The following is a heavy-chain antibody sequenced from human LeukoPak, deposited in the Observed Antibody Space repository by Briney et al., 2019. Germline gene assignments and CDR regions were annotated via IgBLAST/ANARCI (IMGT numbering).Heavy chain of an antibody. V-gene: IGHV3-49*04. CDR2: IRIEAYGGTA. D-gene: IGHD2-15*01. CDR3: TRAVYCSGGSCSFDP. Sequence: PGGSLRLSCTTSGFTFADYAMTWVRQAPGKGLESVGFIRIEAYGGTAEYAASVKGRFTISRHDSKSIAYLQMNSLKTEDTAVYYCTRAVYCSGGSCSFDPWGQGTLVTVSS. J-gene: IGHJ5*02. CDR1: GFTFADYA.